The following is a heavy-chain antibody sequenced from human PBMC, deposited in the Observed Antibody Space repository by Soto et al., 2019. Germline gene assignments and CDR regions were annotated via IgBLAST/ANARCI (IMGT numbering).Heavy chain of an antibody. D-gene: IGHD3-3*01. V-gene: IGHV1-69*02. CDR1: GGTFSTYI. Sequence: QVQLVQSGAEVRKPGSSVKVSCKAPGGTFSTYIISWVRQAPGQGLEWMGRIIPIPDITNYAQKIQGRVTLTADRSASTAYMELTSLKPEDTAVYYCASDRITTRGDAFDLWGQGTMVTVSS. CDR2: IIPIPDIT. CDR3: ASDRITTRGDAFDL. J-gene: IGHJ3*01.